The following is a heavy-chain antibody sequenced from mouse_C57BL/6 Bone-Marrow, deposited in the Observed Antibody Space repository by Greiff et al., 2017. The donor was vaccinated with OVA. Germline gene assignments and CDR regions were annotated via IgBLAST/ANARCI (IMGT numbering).Heavy chain of an antibody. CDR2: IYPRSGNT. CDR3: ARDCGSSYRYFDV. D-gene: IGHD1-1*01. Sequence: VQLQQSGAELARPGASVKLSCKASGYTFTSYGISWVKQRTGQGLEWIGEIYPRSGNTYYNEKFKGKATLTADKSSSTAYMELRSLTSEDSAVFFGARDCGSSYRYFDVWGTGTTVTVAS. CDR1: GYTFTSYG. J-gene: IGHJ1*03. V-gene: IGHV1-81*01.